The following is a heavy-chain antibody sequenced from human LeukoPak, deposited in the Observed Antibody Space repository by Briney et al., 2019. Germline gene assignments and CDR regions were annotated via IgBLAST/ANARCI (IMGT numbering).Heavy chain of an antibody. V-gene: IGHV3-23*01. Sequence: GGSLRLSCAASGFTFSSSGMSWVRQAPGKGLEWVSAISGSADNTYYADSVKGRFTISRDISKNTLYLQMNGLRAEDTAVYYCAKDRQYYYDSSGYEPIDYWGQGTLVTVSS. CDR1: GFTFSSSG. D-gene: IGHD3-22*01. CDR2: ISGSADNT. CDR3: AKDRQYYYDSSGYEPIDY. J-gene: IGHJ4*02.